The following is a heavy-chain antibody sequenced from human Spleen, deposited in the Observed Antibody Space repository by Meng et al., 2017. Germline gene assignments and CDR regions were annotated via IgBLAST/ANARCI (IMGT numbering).Heavy chain of an antibody. D-gene: IGHD1-26*01. J-gene: IGHJ4*02. Sequence: QADLEDSGPGLVKPSGTLSLTCAVSGGFIVSTNWWSWVRQTPGKGLEWIGEIYDSGNTNYNPSLKSRVTISVDKSKNQFSLKLSSVTAADTAVYYCARVRYTRWDYYFDSWGQGTLVTVSS. CDR2: IYDSGNT. CDR3: ARVRYTRWDYYFDS. CDR1: GGFIVSTNW. V-gene: IGHV4-4*02.